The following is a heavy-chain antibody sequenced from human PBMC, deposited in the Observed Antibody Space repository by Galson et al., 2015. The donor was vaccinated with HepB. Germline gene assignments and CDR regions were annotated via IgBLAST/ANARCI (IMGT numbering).Heavy chain of an antibody. Sequence: PALVKPTQTLTLTCSFSGFSLSTTGMCVSWIRQPPGKALEWLARIDWDDAKHYTSSLKTRLTISKDTSKNQVVLTMTDMDPVDTATYFCARISCRTGSRPSSQYYGMDPLGPRDHGQRLL. V-gene: IGHV2-70*11. CDR1: GFSLSTTGMC. CDR2: IDWDDAK. D-gene: IGHD1/OR15-1a*01. J-gene: IGHJ6*02. CDR3: ARISCRTGSRPSSQYYGMDP.